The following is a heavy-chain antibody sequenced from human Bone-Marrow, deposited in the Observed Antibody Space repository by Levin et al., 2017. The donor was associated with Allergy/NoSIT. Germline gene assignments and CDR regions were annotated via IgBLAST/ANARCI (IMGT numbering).Heavy chain of an antibody. Sequence: SGPTLVKPTQTLTLTCSFSGFSLSTTGLAVGWIRQPPGKAPEWLALLYWDDDKRYNPLLRDRVTITKGASKNQVVLTMTNMAPVDAATYYCAHSGPNTNAWGIFDYWGQGILVTVSS. D-gene: IGHD2-8*01. CDR3: AHSGPNTNAWGIFDY. J-gene: IGHJ4*02. V-gene: IGHV2-5*02. CDR2: LYWDDDK. CDR1: GFSLSTTGLA.